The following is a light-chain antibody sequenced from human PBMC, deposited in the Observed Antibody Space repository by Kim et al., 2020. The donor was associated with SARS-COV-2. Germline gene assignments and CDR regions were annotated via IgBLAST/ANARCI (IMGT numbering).Light chain of an antibody. CDR2: DVS. V-gene: IGLV2-11*01. Sequence: QSALTQPRSVSGSPGQSVTISCTGTSSDVGGYNYVSWYQQHPGKAPKLMIYDVSKWPSGVPDRFSGSKSGNTASLTISGLLAEDEADYYCCSYAGSYTLVFGGGTQLTVL. CDR1: SSDVGGYNY. J-gene: IGLJ2*01. CDR3: CSYAGSYTLV.